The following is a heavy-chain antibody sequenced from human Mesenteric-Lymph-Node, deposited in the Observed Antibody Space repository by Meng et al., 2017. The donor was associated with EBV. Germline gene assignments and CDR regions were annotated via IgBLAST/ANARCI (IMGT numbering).Heavy chain of an antibody. CDR2: ISTAGDT. CDR1: GFTFSSYD. J-gene: IGHJ5*02. V-gene: IGHV3-13*01. Sequence: VQPLESGGGLVAPGGSLRLSCAASGFTFSSYDMHWVRQGTGKGLEWVSSISTAGDTYYADSVEGRFTISRENAKNSLYLHMNSLRVGDTAVYYCTRTRLGGVFDPWGQGTLVTVSS. CDR3: TRTRLGGVFDP. D-gene: IGHD1-26*01.